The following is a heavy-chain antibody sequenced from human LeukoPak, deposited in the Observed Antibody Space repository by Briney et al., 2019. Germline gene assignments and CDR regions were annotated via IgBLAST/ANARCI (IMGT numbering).Heavy chain of an antibody. CDR3: ARAEGFDFDY. V-gene: IGHV4-61*02. CDR1: GGSISSGSYY. Sequence: SQTLSLPCTVSGGSISSGSYYWSWIRQPAGKGLEWIGRIYTSGSTNYNPSLKSRVTISVDTSKNQFSLKLSSVTAADTAVYYCARAEGFDFDYWGQGTLVTVSS. J-gene: IGHJ4*02. CDR2: IYTSGST.